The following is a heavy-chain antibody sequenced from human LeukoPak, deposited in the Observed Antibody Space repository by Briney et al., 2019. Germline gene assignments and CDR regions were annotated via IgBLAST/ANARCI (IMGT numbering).Heavy chain of an antibody. CDR1: GFTFSNYA. V-gene: IGHV3-23*01. CDR2: ISGSGGST. D-gene: IGHD2-2*01. Sequence: GGSLRLSCAASGFTFSNYAMSWVRQAPGKGLEWVSGISGSGGSTYYADSLKGRFTISRDNSKNTLYLQMSILRAEDTAVYYCATRLVVPGAMALCFDCWGQGTLVSVSS. J-gene: IGHJ4*02. CDR3: ATRLVVPGAMALCFDC.